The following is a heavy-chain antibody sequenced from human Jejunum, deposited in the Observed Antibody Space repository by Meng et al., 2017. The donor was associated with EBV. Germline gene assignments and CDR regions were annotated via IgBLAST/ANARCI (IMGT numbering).Heavy chain of an antibody. Sequence: QITLKASGPTLVKPTPTLTLTCTFSGFSLSTIGVGVSWIRQPPGKALEWLALIYWDDDQRFSPSLRSRLTITKDTSKNQVVLTMTNMDPADTGTYFCAHFYDSSGYTDSWGQGTLVTVSS. CDR2: IYWDDDQ. J-gene: IGHJ5*01. CDR1: GFSLSTIGVG. CDR3: AHFYDSSGYTDS. D-gene: IGHD3-22*01. V-gene: IGHV2-5*02.